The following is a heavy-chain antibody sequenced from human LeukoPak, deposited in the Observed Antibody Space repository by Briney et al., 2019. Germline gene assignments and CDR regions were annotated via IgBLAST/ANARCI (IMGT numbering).Heavy chain of an antibody. D-gene: IGHD6-13*01. CDR2: ISGYSGNA. CDR1: GYTFSNFG. J-gene: IGHJ4*02. V-gene: IGHV1-18*01. CDR3: ARCYSSSWQRLDN. Sequence: ASVKVSCKASGYTFSNFGLTWVRQAPGQGLEWMGWISGYSGNANCAQKFQDRVVMTTDRSTSTAYMELRSVRSDDTAVYYCARCYSSSWQRLDNWGQGTLVIVSS.